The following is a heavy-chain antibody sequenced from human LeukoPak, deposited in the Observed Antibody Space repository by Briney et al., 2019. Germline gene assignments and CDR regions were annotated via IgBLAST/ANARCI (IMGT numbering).Heavy chain of an antibody. D-gene: IGHD2-2*02. V-gene: IGHV3-48*01. Sequence: GGSLRLSCAASGFTFSRYSMNWVRQAPGKGLEWVSYISRSGSTIYYADSVKGRFTISRDNAKNSLYLQMNSLRGEDTAVYYCARDTEHLYFVFDYWGQGTLVAVSS. CDR3: ARDTEHLYFVFDY. CDR2: ISRSGSTI. J-gene: IGHJ4*02. CDR1: GFTFSRYS.